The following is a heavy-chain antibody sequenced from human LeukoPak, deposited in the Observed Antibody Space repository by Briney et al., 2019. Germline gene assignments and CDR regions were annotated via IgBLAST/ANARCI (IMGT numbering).Heavy chain of an antibody. Sequence: GGSLRLSCAASGFTVSSNYMSWVRQAPGKGLEWVSVIYSGGSTYYADSVKGRFTISRDNSKNTPYLQMNSLRAEDTAVYYCASAYDILTGSNRYYGMDVWGQGTTVTVSS. D-gene: IGHD3-9*01. V-gene: IGHV3-53*01. CDR3: ASAYDILTGSNRYYGMDV. CDR2: IYSGGST. J-gene: IGHJ6*02. CDR1: GFTVSSNY.